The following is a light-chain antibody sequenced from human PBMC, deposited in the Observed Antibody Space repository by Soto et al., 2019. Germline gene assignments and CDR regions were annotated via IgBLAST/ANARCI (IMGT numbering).Light chain of an antibody. Sequence: EIVMTQSPATLSVSPGERATLSCRASQSVSSNFAWYQQKPGQAPRLLIYGASTRAPGIPARFSGSGSGTEFTLTISSLQSEDFAVYDCQQYNNWPPWTFGQGTKVEIK. CDR1: QSVSSN. J-gene: IGKJ1*01. V-gene: IGKV3-15*01. CDR2: GAS. CDR3: QQYNNWPPWT.